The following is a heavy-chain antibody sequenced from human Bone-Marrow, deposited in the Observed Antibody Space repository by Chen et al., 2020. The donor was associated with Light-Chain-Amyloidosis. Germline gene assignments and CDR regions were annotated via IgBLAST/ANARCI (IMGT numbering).Heavy chain of an antibody. CDR3: AQLYSYGRPFKH. CDR1: GCVFTTYG. D-gene: IGHD5-18*01. CDR2: VRFDGSDK. J-gene: IGHJ4*02. Sequence: VRLVESGGGVVRPGGPLRLPCAVLGCVFTTYGFQWVRQAPGKGLEWVSFVRFDGSDKYYADSVKGRFTISRDDSKNTLYLQMNSLRPEDTAVYYCAQLYSYGRPFKHWGQGTLVSVSS. V-gene: IGHV3-30*02.